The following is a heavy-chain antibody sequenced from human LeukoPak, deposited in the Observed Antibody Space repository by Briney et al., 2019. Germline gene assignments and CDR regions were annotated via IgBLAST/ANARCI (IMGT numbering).Heavy chain of an antibody. J-gene: IGHJ4*02. Sequence: SETLSLTCAVYGGSFSSYYYSWIRQSPGKGLEWIGEVNHSGNTKYNASLNSRVTMSLDTSKNQISLRLSSVTAADTAVYYCARGRGRYFDWLPTAAWGQGTLVTVSS. D-gene: IGHD3-9*01. CDR3: ARGRGRYFDWLPTAA. CDR1: GGSFSSYY. V-gene: IGHV4-34*01. CDR2: VNHSGNT.